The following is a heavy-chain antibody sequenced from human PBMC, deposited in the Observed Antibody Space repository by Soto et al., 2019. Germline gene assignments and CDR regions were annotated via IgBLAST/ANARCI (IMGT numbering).Heavy chain of an antibody. V-gene: IGHV3-21*01. D-gene: IGHD1-26*01. Sequence: GGSLRLSCAASGFTFSSYGMNWVRQAPGKGLEWVSSISSSSSYIYYADSVKGRFTISRDNAKNSLYLQMNSLRAEDTAVYYCARSVGATFYFDYWGQGTLVTVSS. CDR1: GFTFSSYG. CDR2: ISSSSSYI. J-gene: IGHJ4*02. CDR3: ARSVGATFYFDY.